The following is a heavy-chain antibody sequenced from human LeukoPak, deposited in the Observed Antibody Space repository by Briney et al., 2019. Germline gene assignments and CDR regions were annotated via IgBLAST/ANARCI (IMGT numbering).Heavy chain of an antibody. CDR2: AYSGGYT. Sequence: GGSLKLSCAASGVTVSSSSMSWVRQTPGKGLEWVSAAYSGGYTNYADSVKGRFTISGDNSKNTLYLQMSSLRAEDTAVYYCARAPSTVRSWFYFDYWGQGTLVTVSS. V-gene: IGHV3-66*01. CDR1: GVTVSSSS. CDR3: ARAPSTVRSWFYFDY. D-gene: IGHD6-13*01. J-gene: IGHJ4*02.